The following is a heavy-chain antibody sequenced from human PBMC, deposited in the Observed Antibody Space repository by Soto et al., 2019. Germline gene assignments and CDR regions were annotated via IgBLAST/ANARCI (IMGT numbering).Heavy chain of an antibody. CDR2: IYPGDSDT. CDR1: GYSVTSYW. V-gene: IGHV5-51*01. Sequence: PGESLKISCKGSGYSVTSYWIGWVRQMPGKGPEWMGIIYPGDSDTRYSPSFQGQVTISADKSISTAYLQWSSLKASDTAMYYCARLNGDPPGDYYYGMDVWGQGTTVTVSS. CDR3: ARLNGDPPGDYYYGMDV. J-gene: IGHJ6*02. D-gene: IGHD3-10*01.